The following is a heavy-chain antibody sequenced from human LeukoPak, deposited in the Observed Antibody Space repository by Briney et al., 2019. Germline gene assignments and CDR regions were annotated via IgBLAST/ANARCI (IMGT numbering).Heavy chain of an antibody. CDR2: VDPEDGET. CDR1: GYTFTDYY. CDR3: ARASPQIYDSSGYYYAPYYYYYMDV. D-gene: IGHD3-22*01. J-gene: IGHJ6*03. V-gene: IGHV1-69-2*01. Sequence: VASVKVSCKASGYTFTDYYMHWVQQAPGKGLEWMGRVDPEDGETIYAEKFQGRVTITADTSTDTAYMELSSLRSEDTAVYYCARASPQIYDSSGYYYAPYYYYYMDVWGKGTTVTVSS.